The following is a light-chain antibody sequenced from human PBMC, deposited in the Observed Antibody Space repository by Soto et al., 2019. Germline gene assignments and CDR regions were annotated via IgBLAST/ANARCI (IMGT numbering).Light chain of an antibody. CDR2: EVS. V-gene: IGLV2-14*01. CDR3: SSYTSSSTYV. J-gene: IGLJ1*01. Sequence: QSALTQPPSVSGSPGQSITISCTGTSSDVGGHNYVSWYQQHPGRAPKLMIYEVSNRPSRVSNRFSGSKSGNTASLTMSGLQPEDEADYYCSSYTSSSTYVFGTGTKLTVL. CDR1: SSDVGGHNY.